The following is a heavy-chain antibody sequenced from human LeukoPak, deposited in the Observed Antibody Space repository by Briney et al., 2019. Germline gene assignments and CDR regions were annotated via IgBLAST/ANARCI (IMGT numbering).Heavy chain of an antibody. J-gene: IGHJ5*02. CDR2: ITGSGSFV. Sequence: GGSLRLSCAVSGFIFNNYIMNWVRQAPGKGLEWVSSITGSGSFVYYADSVKGRFTISRDNAKNSLVLQMNSLRAEDTAVYYCARDSSGPWFDPWGQGTLVTVSS. CDR1: GFIFNNYI. CDR3: ARDSSGPWFDP. V-gene: IGHV3-21*01. D-gene: IGHD6-6*01.